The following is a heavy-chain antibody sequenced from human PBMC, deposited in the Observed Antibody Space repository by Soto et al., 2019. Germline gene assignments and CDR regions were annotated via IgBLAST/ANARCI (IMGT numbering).Heavy chain of an antibody. Sequence: ASVEVSCKAPGGTLSSSAISWVRQAPGQGLEWMGGIIPIFGTANYAQKFQGRVTITADESTSTAYRELSSLRSEDTAVYYCARSGRRAAAAIIQTDYYGLDVSGPVTRVTVSS. V-gene: IGHV1-69*01. CDR3: ARSGRRAAAAIIQTDYYGLDV. CDR2: IIPIFGTA. D-gene: IGHD2-2*02. CDR1: GGTLSSSA. J-gene: IGHJ6*02.